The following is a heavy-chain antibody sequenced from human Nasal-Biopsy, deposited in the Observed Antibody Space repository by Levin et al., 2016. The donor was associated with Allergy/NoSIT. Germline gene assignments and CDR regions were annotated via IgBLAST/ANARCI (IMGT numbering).Heavy chain of an antibody. CDR2: IWYDGSNK. Sequence: GESLKISCAASGFTFSSHDIHWVRQAPGKGLEWVAVIWYDGSNKYYADSVKGRFTISRDNSQNTVYLQMNSLRAEDSAVYYCARGAHYGSTSQGDWGQGTLVTVSS. J-gene: IGHJ4*02. D-gene: IGHD6-19*01. V-gene: IGHV3-33*01. CDR3: ARGAHYGSTSQGD. CDR1: GFTFSSHD.